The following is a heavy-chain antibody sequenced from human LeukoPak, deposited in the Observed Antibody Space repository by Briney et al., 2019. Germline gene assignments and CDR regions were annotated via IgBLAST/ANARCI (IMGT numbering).Heavy chain of an antibody. Sequence: PGGSLRVSCAASGFIFSNYEMNWVRQTPGKGLEWVSYISGHGKSRNYVDSVKGRFAISRDNAKNSLYLQMNSLRVEDTAVYFCARARIAAPLLDYWGQGSLVTVSS. CDR3: ARARIAAPLLDY. J-gene: IGHJ4*02. V-gene: IGHV3-48*03. D-gene: IGHD6-13*01. CDR1: GFIFSNYE. CDR2: ISGHGKSR.